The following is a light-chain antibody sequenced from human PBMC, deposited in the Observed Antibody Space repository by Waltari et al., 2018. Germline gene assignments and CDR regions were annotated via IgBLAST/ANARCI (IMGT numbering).Light chain of an antibody. Sequence: QSALTQPPSASGSPGQSVTISCTGTSNDVGAYNYVSWSQKPPGKAPKLMIYKVSMRPSGVPDRFSGSKSDNTASLTVSGLQAEDEADYYCSSFAGNNNVVFGGGTKLTVL. V-gene: IGLV2-8*01. J-gene: IGLJ2*01. CDR2: KVS. CDR1: SNDVGAYNY. CDR3: SSFAGNNNVV.